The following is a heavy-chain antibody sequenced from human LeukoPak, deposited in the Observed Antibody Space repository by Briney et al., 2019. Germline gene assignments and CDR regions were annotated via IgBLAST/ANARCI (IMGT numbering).Heavy chain of an antibody. J-gene: IGHJ5*02. CDR1: GFTFSSYE. CDR3: ARVTTVTQKLKGYNWFDP. CDR2: ISSSGSTI. V-gene: IGHV3-48*03. D-gene: IGHD4-17*01. Sequence: PGGSLRLSCAASGFTFSSYEMNWVRQAPGKGLEWVSYISSSGSTIYYADSVKGRFTISRDNAKNSLYLQMNSLRAEDTAVYYCARVTTVTQKLKGYNWFDPWGQGTLVTVSS.